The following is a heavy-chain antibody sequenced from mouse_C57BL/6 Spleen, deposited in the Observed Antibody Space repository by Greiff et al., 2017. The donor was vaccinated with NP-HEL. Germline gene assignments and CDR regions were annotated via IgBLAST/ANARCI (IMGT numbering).Heavy chain of an antibody. D-gene: IGHD2-3*01. V-gene: IGHV1-62-2*01. CDR2: FYPGSGSI. Sequence: VQLQQSGAELVKPGASVKLSCKASGYTFTEYTIHWVKQRSGQGLEWIGWFYPGSGSIKYNEKFKDKATLTADKSYSTVYMELSRLTSEDSAVYFCARHYKGDGYYPHWYFDVWGTGTTVTVSS. CDR3: ARHYKGDGYYPHWYFDV. J-gene: IGHJ1*03. CDR1: GYTFTEYT.